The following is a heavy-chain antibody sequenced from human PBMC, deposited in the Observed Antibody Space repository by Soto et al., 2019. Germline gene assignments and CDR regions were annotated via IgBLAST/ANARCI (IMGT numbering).Heavy chain of an antibody. V-gene: IGHV3-21*01. Sequence: ESGGGLVKPGGSLRLSCAASGFTFSSYAMNWVRQAPGKGLEWVSSISSTSYYIKYADSVKGRFTISRDNAKNSLYLQMKSLRAEDTAVYFCATDPGGSTDYWGQGTLVTVSS. J-gene: IGHJ4*02. CDR1: GFTFSSYA. CDR2: ISSTSYYI. D-gene: IGHD3-16*01. CDR3: ATDPGGSTDY.